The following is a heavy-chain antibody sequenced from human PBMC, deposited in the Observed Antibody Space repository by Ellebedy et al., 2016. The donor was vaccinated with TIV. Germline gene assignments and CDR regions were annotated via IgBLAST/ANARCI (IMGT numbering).Heavy chain of an antibody. D-gene: IGHD3-10*01. CDR3: IKDMAPGGGDS. CDR1: GFTSANYG. CDR2: LILNSGHT. J-gene: IGHJ4*02. Sequence: GGSLRLXXAISGFTSANYGMHWVRQAPGKGLEWVSGLILNSGHTGYADSVKGRFTISRDKASNSLFLQMNSLRAEDTALYYCIKDMAPGGGDSWGQGTLVTVSS. V-gene: IGHV3-9*02.